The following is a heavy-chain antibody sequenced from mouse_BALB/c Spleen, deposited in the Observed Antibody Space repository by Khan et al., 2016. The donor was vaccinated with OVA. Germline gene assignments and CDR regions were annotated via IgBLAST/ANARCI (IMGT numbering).Heavy chain of an antibody. V-gene: IGHV14-3*02. Sequence: VRLQQSGAEFVKPGASVKLSCTASGFNIKDTYIHWVKQRPEQGLEWIGKIDPANGKTNYDPKFQGKATITADTSSNTAYLHLSSLTSEDTVVYYCARSLLLYAMDYWGHGTSVTVSS. D-gene: IGHD1-2*01. CDR3: ARSLLLYAMDY. J-gene: IGHJ4*01. CDR1: GFNIKDTY. CDR2: IDPANGKT.